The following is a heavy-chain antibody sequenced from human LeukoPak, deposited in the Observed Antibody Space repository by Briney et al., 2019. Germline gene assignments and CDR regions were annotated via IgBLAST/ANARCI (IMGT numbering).Heavy chain of an antibody. V-gene: IGHV4-4*07. CDR2: IYSGGST. J-gene: IGHJ4*02. D-gene: IGHD2-15*01. Sequence: SETLSLTCTVSGGSINNYYWSWIRQPAGRGLEWIGRIYSGGSTNYNPSLKSRVTMSLDTSKNQFSLKMTSVTAADTAVYYCARDGGSYWGQGTLVTVSS. CDR3: ARDGGSY. CDR1: GGSINNYY.